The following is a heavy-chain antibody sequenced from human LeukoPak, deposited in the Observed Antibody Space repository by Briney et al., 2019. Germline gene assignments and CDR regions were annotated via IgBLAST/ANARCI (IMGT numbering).Heavy chain of an antibody. CDR2: ISGSGGNI. V-gene: IGHV3-23*01. Sequence: PAGSLILPCSAAGFTFIRYYLSRCRHTPRRRLEEFLAISGSGGNIHYAASVKGRFTISRDNSKNTIYLQMNSLRGEDTAVYYCAKDWMADSGHDYVYYYYGMDVWGQRTTVTVSS. D-gene: IGHD5-12*01. J-gene: IGHJ6*02. CDR3: AKDWMADSGHDYVYYYYGMDV. CDR1: GFTFIRYY.